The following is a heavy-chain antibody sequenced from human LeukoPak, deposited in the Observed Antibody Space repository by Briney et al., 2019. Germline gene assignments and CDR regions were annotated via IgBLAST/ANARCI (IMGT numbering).Heavy chain of an antibody. CDR1: GFTFTGYY. CDR3: ARLGSYYDAFDI. V-gene: IGHV1-2*02. Sequence: GASVKVSCKASGFTFTGYYMHWVRQAPGQGLEWMGWINPNSGGTNYAQKFQGRATMTRDTSITTAYMELTSLRSDDTAVYYCARLGSYYDAFDIWGQGTMVTVSS. CDR2: INPNSGGT. D-gene: IGHD1-26*01. J-gene: IGHJ3*02.